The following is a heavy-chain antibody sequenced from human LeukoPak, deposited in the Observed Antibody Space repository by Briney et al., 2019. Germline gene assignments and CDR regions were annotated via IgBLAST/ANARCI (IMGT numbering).Heavy chain of an antibody. J-gene: IGHJ6*03. Sequence: SETLSLTCTVSGGSISCFYWSWIRQPAGKGLEWIGRIYTSGSTNYNPSLKSRVTMSVDTSKKQFSLKLSSVTAADTAVYYCARVRGSSGSYEYYHYMDVWGKGTTVTISS. CDR3: ARVRGSSGSYEYYHYMDV. D-gene: IGHD1-26*01. CDR2: IYTSGST. V-gene: IGHV4-4*07. CDR1: GGSISCFY.